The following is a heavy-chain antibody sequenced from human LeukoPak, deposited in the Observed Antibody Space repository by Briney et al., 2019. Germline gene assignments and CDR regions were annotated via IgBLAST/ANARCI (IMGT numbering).Heavy chain of an antibody. CDR1: GYTFTGYY. CDR2: INPNSGGT. J-gene: IGHJ3*02. Sequence: GASVTVSCKASGYTFTGYYMHWVRQAPGQGLEWMGWINPNSGGTNYAQKFQGRASMTRDTSISTAYMELSRLRSDDTAVYYCARTGVWDYDDSRGYHNGAFDIWGQGTMVTVPS. D-gene: IGHD3-22*01. V-gene: IGHV1-2*02. CDR3: ARTGVWDYDDSRGYHNGAFDI.